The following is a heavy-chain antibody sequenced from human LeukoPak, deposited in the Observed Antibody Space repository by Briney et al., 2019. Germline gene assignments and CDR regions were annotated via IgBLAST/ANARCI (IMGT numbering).Heavy chain of an antibody. V-gene: IGHV1-46*02. J-gene: IGHJ6*02. CDR3: ARDSGNFHYDMDV. CDR2: INPSGGST. Sequence: ASVTVSCKASGYTFNSYYIHWVRQAPGQGLEWMGIINPSGGSTTYAQKFQGRVTMTRDTSTSTVYMELSSLRSEDTAVYYCARDSGNFHYDMDVWGQGTTVIVSS. CDR1: GYTFNSYY. D-gene: IGHD3-10*01.